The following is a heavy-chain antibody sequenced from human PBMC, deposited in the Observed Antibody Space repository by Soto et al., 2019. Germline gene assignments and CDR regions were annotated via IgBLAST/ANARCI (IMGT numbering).Heavy chain of an antibody. D-gene: IGHD3-3*01. J-gene: IGHJ6*02. V-gene: IGHV3-15*01. CDR2: IKSKTDGGTT. Sequence: GSLRLSCAASGFTFSNAWMSWVRQAPGKGLEWVGRIKSKTDGGTTDYAAPVKGRFTISRDDSKNTLYLQMNSLKTEDTAVYYCTTGFFSYYYYGMDVWGQGTTVTVSS. CDR3: TTGFFSYYYYGMDV. CDR1: GFTFSNAW.